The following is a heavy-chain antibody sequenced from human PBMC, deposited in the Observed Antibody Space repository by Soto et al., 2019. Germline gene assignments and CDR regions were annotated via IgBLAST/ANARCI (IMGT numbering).Heavy chain of an antibody. Sequence: QVQLQQWGAGLLKPSETLSLTCAVYGGSFSGYYWSWIRQPPGKGLEWIGEINHSGSTNYNPSLKSRVTISVDTSKNQFSLKLSSVTAAETAVYYCARGSRRYYGSGSYPHYYFDYWGQGTLVTVSS. CDR1: GGSFSGYY. J-gene: IGHJ4*02. CDR2: INHSGST. CDR3: ARGSRRYYGSGSYPHYYFDY. D-gene: IGHD3-10*01. V-gene: IGHV4-34*01.